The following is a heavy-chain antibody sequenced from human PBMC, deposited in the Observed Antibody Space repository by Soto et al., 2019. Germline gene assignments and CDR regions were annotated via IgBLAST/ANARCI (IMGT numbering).Heavy chain of an antibody. CDR2: IYSGGST. V-gene: IGHV3-53*01. D-gene: IGHD3-10*01. J-gene: IGHJ6*02. CDR3: ARDNGSTYYYGSGSLVYYYYGMDV. Sequence: PGGSLRLSCAASGFTVSSNYMSWVRQAPGKGLEWVSVIYSGGSTYYADSVKGRFTISRDNSKNTLYLQMNSLRAEDTAVYYCARDNGSTYYYGSGSLVYYYYGMDVWGQGTTVTVSS. CDR1: GFTVSSNY.